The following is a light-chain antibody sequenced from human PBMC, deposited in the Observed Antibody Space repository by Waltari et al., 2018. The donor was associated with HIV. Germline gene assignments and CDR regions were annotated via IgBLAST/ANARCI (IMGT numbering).Light chain of an antibody. CDR1: QNVLYSSNNRHY. Sequence: DIVMTHSPASLAGAPGERATIHCQSSQNVLYSSNNRHYLSWYQQKAGQPPKLIIYWAASRGYGGPERVSGSGAGTDFTHTISSLEAEDVAVYLCQQTYTIPPQFGGGTKVEI. CDR2: WAA. CDR3: QQTYTIPPQ. V-gene: IGKV4-1*01. J-gene: IGKJ4*02.